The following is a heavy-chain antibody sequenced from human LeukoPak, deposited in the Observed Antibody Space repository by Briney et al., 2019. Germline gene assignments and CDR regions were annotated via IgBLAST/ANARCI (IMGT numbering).Heavy chain of an antibody. CDR1: GFTFSDYY. J-gene: IGHJ5*02. CDR3: ARVFEGYSSIRFDP. D-gene: IGHD6-13*01. Sequence: SGGSLRLSCAASGFTFSDYYMSWIRQAPGKGLEWVSYISSSGSTIYYADSVKGRFTISRDNAKNSLYLQMNSLRAEDTAVYYCARVFEGYSSIRFDPWGRGTLVTVSS. V-gene: IGHV3-11*01. CDR2: ISSSGSTI.